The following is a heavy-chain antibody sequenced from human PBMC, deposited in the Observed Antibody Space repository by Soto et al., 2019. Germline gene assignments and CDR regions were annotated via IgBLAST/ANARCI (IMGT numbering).Heavy chain of an antibody. CDR3: AKVSRDYSVDY. J-gene: IGHJ4*02. CDR2: ISYDGSNK. CDR1: GFTFSSYG. D-gene: IGHD4-4*01. V-gene: IGHV3-30*18. Sequence: QVQLVESGGGVVQPGRSLRLSCAASGFTFSSYGMHWVRQTPGKGLEWVAVISYDGSNKYYADSVKGRFTISRDNSKNTLYLQMNSLRAEDTAVYYCAKVSRDYSVDYWGQGTLVTVSS.